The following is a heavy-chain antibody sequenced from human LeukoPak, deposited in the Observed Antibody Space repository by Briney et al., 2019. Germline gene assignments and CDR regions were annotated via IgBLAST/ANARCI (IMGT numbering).Heavy chain of an antibody. Sequence: GRSLRLSCAASGFTFSSYGMHWVRQAPGKGLEWVAVISYDGSNKYYADSVKGRFTTSRDNSKNTLYLQMNSLRAEDTAVYYCAKKVLWFGDTKYYGMDVWGKGTTVTVSS. CDR3: AKKVLWFGDTKYYGMDV. CDR2: ISYDGSNK. J-gene: IGHJ6*04. V-gene: IGHV3-30*18. CDR1: GFTFSSYG. D-gene: IGHD3-10*01.